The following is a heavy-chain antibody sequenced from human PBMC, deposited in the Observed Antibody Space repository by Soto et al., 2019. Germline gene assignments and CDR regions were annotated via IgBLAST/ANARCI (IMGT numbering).Heavy chain of an antibody. CDR2: MYNSGST. CDR1: GGSISSYY. V-gene: IGHV4-59*08. CDR3: ASMGYYYGSGSYPIYY. J-gene: IGHJ4*02. D-gene: IGHD3-10*01. Sequence: SETLSLTCTVSGGSISSYYWTWIRQPPGKGLEWIGFMYNSGSTHYNPSLKSRVTISLDTSKNQFSLNLRSVTAADTAVYYCASMGYYYGSGSYPIYYWCLRTLVPVSS.